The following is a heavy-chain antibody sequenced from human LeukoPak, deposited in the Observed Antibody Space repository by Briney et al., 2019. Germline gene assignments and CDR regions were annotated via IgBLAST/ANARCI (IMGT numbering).Heavy chain of an antibody. J-gene: IGHJ4*02. CDR3: ARDESYSSDY. CDR2: INPDGSEK. CDR1: GFTFSRFW. V-gene: IGHV3-7*05. Sequence: GGSLRLSCAASGFTFSRFWMSWVRQAPGKGLEWVANINPDGSEKYYVDSVKGRFTISRDNVKNSLYLQMNRLRAEDTAVYYCARDESYSSDYWGREPWSPSPQ. D-gene: IGHD6-13*01.